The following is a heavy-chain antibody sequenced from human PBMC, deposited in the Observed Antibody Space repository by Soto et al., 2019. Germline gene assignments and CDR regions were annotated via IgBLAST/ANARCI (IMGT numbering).Heavy chain of an antibody. CDR1: GFTFSSYS. J-gene: IGHJ4*02. D-gene: IGHD6-13*01. CDR3: ARGRPRNSPVDY. Sequence: GGSLRLSCAASGFTFSSYSMNWVRQAPGKGLEWVSSISSSSSYISYADSVKGRFTISRDNAKNSLYLQMNSLRAEDTAVYYCARGRPRNSPVDYWGQGTLVTVSS. CDR2: ISSSSSYI. V-gene: IGHV3-21*01.